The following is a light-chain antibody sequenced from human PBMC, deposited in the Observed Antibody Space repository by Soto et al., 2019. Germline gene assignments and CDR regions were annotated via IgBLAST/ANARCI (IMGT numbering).Light chain of an antibody. Sequence: EIVLTQSPGTLSLSPGERATLSCRASQSVSSSYLAWYQQKPGQAPRLLIYGVSSRATGIPDRFSGSGSGTDFTLTISRLEPEDFAVYYCQQYSSWPLSFGGGTKV. V-gene: IGKV3-20*01. CDR3: QQYSSWPLS. CDR2: GVS. J-gene: IGKJ4*01. CDR1: QSVSSSY.